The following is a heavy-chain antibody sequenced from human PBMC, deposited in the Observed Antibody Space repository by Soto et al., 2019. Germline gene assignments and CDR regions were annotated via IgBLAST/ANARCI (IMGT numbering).Heavy chain of an antibody. CDR2: ISSNSAYI. Sequence: PGGSLKLSGAASGFTFRSCTMNWVRQAPGKGLEWVSTISSNSAYIYYTDALRGRFTISRDNAKNSLHLQMNSLRAEDTAVYYCTRDASRDSSARGWFDPWGPGTLVTVSS. J-gene: IGHJ5*02. CDR3: TRDASRDSSARGWFDP. V-gene: IGHV3-21*01. D-gene: IGHD6-13*01. CDR1: GFTFRSCT.